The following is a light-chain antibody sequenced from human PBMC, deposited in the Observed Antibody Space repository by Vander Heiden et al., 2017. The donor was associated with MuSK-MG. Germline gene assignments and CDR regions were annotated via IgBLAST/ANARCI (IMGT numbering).Light chain of an antibody. CDR1: QTIFNY. V-gene: IGKV1-39*01. Sequence: DIQLTQSPSSLSASVGDRVTITCRASQTIFNYLTWYQQSPGKAPKLLIYSASTLQSGTPPRFSGSGSGTDFTLVISSLQPEDFATYYCQQGDTTPLTFGGGTKIETK. CDR3: QQGDTTPLT. J-gene: IGKJ4*01. CDR2: SAS.